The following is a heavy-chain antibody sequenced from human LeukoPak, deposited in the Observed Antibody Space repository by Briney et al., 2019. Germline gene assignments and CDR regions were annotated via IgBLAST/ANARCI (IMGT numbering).Heavy chain of an antibody. CDR3: ARVAYSSTWCIDY. CDR1: GFTFSSYW. CDR2: INSDGSST. Sequence: PGGSLRLSCAASGFTFSSYWMHWVRQVPGKGLVWVSRINSDGSSTTYADSVKGRFTISRDNAKNTLYLQMNSLRGEDTAVYYCARVAYSSTWCIDYWGQGTLVTVSS. V-gene: IGHV3-74*01. J-gene: IGHJ4*02. D-gene: IGHD6-13*01.